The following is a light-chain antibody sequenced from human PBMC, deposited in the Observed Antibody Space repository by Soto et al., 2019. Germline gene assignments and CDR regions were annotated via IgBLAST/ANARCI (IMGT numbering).Light chain of an antibody. Sequence: DIQMTQSPSTLSASVGDTVPITCRASQTISGWLAWYQQRPGKAPNLLIFDASTLESGVPSRFSGSGSGTTFTLTISSLQSDDFATYYCLQYNGYYRTFGQGTKVDIK. CDR3: LQYNGYYRT. V-gene: IGKV1-5*01. CDR1: QTISGW. CDR2: DAS. J-gene: IGKJ1*01.